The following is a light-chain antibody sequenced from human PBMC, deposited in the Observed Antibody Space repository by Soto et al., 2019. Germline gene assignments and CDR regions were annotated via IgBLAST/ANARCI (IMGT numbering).Light chain of an antibody. CDR1: QSVTNSY. V-gene: IGKV3-20*01. Sequence: IVWSQSAGILSLSPGERGALSCKNSQSVTNSYLTWYQQKPGQAPRLLIYAASSRATGIPDRFSGSGSGTDFTLTISRLEPEDFAVYYCQQYGSSPITFGQGTRLEIK. CDR2: AAS. CDR3: QQYGSSPIT. J-gene: IGKJ5*01.